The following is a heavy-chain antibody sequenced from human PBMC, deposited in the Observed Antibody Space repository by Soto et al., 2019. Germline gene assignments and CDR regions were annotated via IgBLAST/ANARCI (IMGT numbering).Heavy chain of an antibody. Sequence: SETLSLTCSVSGDSITTNGYYWGWIRQPPGKGLQWIGNVYWTGSNFSHPSLTCLVFISVDTSKNEFSLRLTYVTAADAAVYYCARSHYTYGLLIDYWGPGTLVTVSS. D-gene: IGHD3-10*01. CDR1: GDSITTNGYY. CDR3: ARSHYTYGLLIDY. CDR2: VYWTGSN. J-gene: IGHJ4*02. V-gene: IGHV4-39*01.